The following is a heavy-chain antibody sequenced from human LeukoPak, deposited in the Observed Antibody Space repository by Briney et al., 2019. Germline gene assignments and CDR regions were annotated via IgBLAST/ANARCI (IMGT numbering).Heavy chain of an antibody. Sequence: SQTLSLTCTVSGGSISSGGYYWSWIRQHPGKGLEWIGYIYYSGSTYYNPSLKSRVTISVDTSKNQFSLKLSSVTAADTAVYYCARGGIVVVVAATPRVWFDPWGQGTLVTVSS. J-gene: IGHJ5*02. D-gene: IGHD2-15*01. CDR1: GGSISSGGYY. CDR3: ARGGIVVVVAATPRVWFDP. V-gene: IGHV4-31*03. CDR2: IYYSGST.